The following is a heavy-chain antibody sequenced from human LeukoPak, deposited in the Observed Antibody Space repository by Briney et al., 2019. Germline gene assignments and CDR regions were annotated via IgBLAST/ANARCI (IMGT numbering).Heavy chain of an antibody. Sequence: SETLSLTCAVYGGSFSGYSWTWIRQPPGKGLEWIGEINHSGSTNYNPSFKSRVTISVDTSKNQFSLKLSSVTAADTAVYYCARPLMYYYGSETYFWFDPWGQGTLVTVSS. D-gene: IGHD3-10*01. CDR3: ARPLMYYYGSETYFWFDP. V-gene: IGHV4-34*01. CDR1: GGSFSGYS. CDR2: INHSGST. J-gene: IGHJ5*02.